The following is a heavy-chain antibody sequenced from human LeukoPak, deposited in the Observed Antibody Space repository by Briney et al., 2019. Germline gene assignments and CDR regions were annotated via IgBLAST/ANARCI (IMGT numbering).Heavy chain of an antibody. V-gene: IGHV3-13*01. CDR3: ARRSAAAGIDAFDI. J-gene: IGHJ3*02. CDR2: IGTGGDT. D-gene: IGHD6-13*01. Sequence: GGSLRLSCSASGFSFRNYDMHWVRQPTGKGLEWVPAIGTGGDTYYPGSVKGRFTVVRENAKNTLYLQMNSLRAGDTAMYYCARRSAAAGIDAFDIWGQGTMVTVSS. CDR1: GFSFRNYD.